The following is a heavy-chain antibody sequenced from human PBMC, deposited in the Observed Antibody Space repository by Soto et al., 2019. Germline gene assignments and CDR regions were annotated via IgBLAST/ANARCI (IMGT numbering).Heavy chain of an antibody. J-gene: IGHJ4*02. Sequence: QVQLVESGGGLVKPGGSLRLSCAASGFTLSDYYMNWIRQAPGKGLERVSYISSRSTYTNYADSVKGRFTISRDNAKNSRYLQMNSLRAEDTAVYYCARETYGSGTYLSEPSIDYWGQGTLVTVSS. CDR3: ARETYGSGTYLSEPSIDY. CDR2: ISSRSTYT. D-gene: IGHD3-10*01. V-gene: IGHV3-11*05. CDR1: GFTLSDYY.